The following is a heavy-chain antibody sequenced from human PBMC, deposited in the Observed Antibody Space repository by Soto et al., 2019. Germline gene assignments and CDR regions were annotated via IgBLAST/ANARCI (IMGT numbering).Heavy chain of an antibody. CDR2: IYYSGST. V-gene: IGHV4-59*01. CDR3: AGSDLGYCSGGSCYAHGAFDI. CDR1: GGSISSYY. J-gene: IGHJ3*02. D-gene: IGHD2-15*01. Sequence: SETLSLTCTVSGGSISSYYWSWIRQPPGKGLEWIGYIYYSGSTNYNPSLKSRVTISVDTSKNQFSLKLSSVTAADTAVYYCAGSDLGYCSGGSCYAHGAFDIWGQGTMVTVSS.